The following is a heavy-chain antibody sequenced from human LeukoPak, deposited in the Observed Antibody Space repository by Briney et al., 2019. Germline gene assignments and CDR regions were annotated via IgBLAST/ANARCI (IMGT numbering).Heavy chain of an antibody. V-gene: IGHV4-61*01. D-gene: IGHD5-12*01. CDR2: IYYSGRT. CDR1: GGSVSSGSHY. CDR3: AREYSGYDGTQFDY. Sequence: SETLSLTCTVSGGSVSSGSHYWSWIRQPPGKGLEWIGYIYYSGRTNYNPSLKSRVTMSVDTSKNQFSLKLRSVTAADTAVYYCAREYSGYDGTQFDYWGQGTLVTVSS. J-gene: IGHJ4*02.